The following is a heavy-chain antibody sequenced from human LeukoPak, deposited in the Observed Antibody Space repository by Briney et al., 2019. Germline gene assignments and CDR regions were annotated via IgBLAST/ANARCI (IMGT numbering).Heavy chain of an antibody. J-gene: IGHJ6*02. V-gene: IGHV3-74*01. CDR2: IKTDGSST. CDR1: GFTFSSYW. D-gene: IGHD4-17*01. Sequence: GGSLRLSCAASGFTFSSYWMHWVRQAPGKGLVWVSRIKTDGSSTSYADSVKGRFNISRDNAKNTLYLQMNSLRAEDTAVYYCARDYGDPLRFYYYYYGMDVWGQGTTVTVSS. CDR3: ARDYGDPLRFYYYYYGMDV.